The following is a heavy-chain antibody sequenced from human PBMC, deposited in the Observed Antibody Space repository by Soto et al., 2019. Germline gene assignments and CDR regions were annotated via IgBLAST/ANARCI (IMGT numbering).Heavy chain of an antibody. D-gene: IGHD6-19*01. Sequence: ASVKVCCKASGYTFTNYYMHWVRQAPGQGLEWMGLINPNGGTTSYAQMFQVRVTMTTDASTSTVYMELSSLRSDDTAVYFCARGSQGSSGWYSADYWGQGTPVTVSS. V-gene: IGHV1-46*01. CDR1: GYTFTNYY. J-gene: IGHJ4*02. CDR3: ARGSQGSSGWYSADY. CDR2: INPNGGTT.